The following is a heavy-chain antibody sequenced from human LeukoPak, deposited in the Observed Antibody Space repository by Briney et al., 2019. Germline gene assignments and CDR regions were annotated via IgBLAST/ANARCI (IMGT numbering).Heavy chain of an antibody. V-gene: IGHV3-72*01. J-gene: IGHJ3*02. CDR3: VRVGPPGIDAFDI. Sequence: GVSLRLSCAASGFMFSDHYMVWVRQAPGKGLEWIARRRKKRQSYTTEYASSVIGSFTVSRDASQNSHFRQIKRLKMDDTPIYYCVRVGPPGIDAFDIWGQGTRVTISP. CDR2: RRKKRQSYTT. CDR1: GFMFSDHY.